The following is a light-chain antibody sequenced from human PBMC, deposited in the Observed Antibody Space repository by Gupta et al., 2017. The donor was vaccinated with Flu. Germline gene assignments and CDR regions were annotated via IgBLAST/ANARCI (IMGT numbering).Light chain of an antibody. CDR3: QSADGNISDAV. J-gene: IGLJ2*01. V-gene: IGLV3-25*01. CDR1: MLAKNY. Sequence: GTTATIRSTGKMLAKNYAHWYPQKAGQAPVLVIFNDTKRPSGVPERFSGSRSGTTVTLTINGVQADDEGDYYCQSADGNISDAVFGGGTKLTVL. CDR2: NDT.